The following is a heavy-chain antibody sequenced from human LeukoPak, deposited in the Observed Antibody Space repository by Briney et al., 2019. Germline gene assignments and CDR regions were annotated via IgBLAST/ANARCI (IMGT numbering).Heavy chain of an antibody. V-gene: IGHV3-23*01. D-gene: IGHD1-26*01. Sequence: GGSLRLSCAASGFTFISYAMSWVRQAPGKGLEWVSAISGSGGSTYYADSVKGRFTISRDNSKNTLYLQMNSLRAEDTAVYYCARGMDGSYSTDYWGQGTLVTVSS. CDR3: ARGMDGSYSTDY. CDR1: GFTFISYA. J-gene: IGHJ4*02. CDR2: ISGSGGST.